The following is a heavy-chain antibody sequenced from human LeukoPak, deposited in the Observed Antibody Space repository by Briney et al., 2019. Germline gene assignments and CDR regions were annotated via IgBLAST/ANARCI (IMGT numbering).Heavy chain of an antibody. CDR2: ISSSSSYI. CDR3: ARDGNQRWASDY. V-gene: IGHV3-21*01. J-gene: IGHJ4*02. CDR1: GFTFSSYS. D-gene: IGHD1-14*01. Sequence: PGGSLRLSCAASGFTFSSYSMNWVRQAPGKGLEWVSSISSSSSYIYYADSVKGRFTISRDNAKNSLYLQMNSLRAEDTAVYYCARDGNQRWASDYWGQGTLVTVSS.